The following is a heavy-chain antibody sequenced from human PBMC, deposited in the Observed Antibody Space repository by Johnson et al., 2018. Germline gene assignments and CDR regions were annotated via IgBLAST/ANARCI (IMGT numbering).Heavy chain of an antibody. CDR2: ISSSSTYI. J-gene: IGHJ4*02. CDR1: GFTFSAYYS. D-gene: IGHD2-21*02. CDR3: ARSNPMDCSGSDCYSRVYDY. Sequence: EVQLVEAGGGLVRPGGSLRLSCAASGFTFSAYYSMNWVRQAPGKGLEWVSSISSSSTYIYYADSGKGRFTISRDNAKKSLYLPMNSLRAEDTAVYYCARSNPMDCSGSDCYSRVYDYWGQGTLVTVSS. V-gene: IGHV3-21*01.